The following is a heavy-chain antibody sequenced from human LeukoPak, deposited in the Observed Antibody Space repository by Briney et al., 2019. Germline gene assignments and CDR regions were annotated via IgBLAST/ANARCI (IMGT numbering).Heavy chain of an antibody. CDR3: ARVSGLSRYYDSSAYQYYFDY. Sequence: KTSETLSLTCTVSGVSVSSYYWNWIRQPPGKGLEWIGYIYYSGSTNYNPSLKSRVTISVDTSKNQFSLKLSSVTAADTAVYYCARVSGLSRYYDSSAYQYYFDYWGQGTLVTVSS. V-gene: IGHV4-59*02. J-gene: IGHJ4*02. CDR1: GVSVSSYY. CDR2: IYYSGST. D-gene: IGHD3-22*01.